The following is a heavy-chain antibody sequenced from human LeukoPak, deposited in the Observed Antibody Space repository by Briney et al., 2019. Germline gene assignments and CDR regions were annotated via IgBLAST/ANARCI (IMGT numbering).Heavy chain of an antibody. V-gene: IGHV1-46*01. CDR1: GYTFTSYY. CDR3: ARAPEYSSSSFDY. Sequence: ASVNVSCKASGYTFTSYYIHWVRQPPGQGLGRVGVINPSGGSTSYAQKCQGRVTMTRDTSTSTVYMELSSLRSEDTAVYYCARAPEYSSSSFDYWGEGTLVSVSS. J-gene: IGHJ4*02. CDR2: INPSGGST. D-gene: IGHD6-6*01.